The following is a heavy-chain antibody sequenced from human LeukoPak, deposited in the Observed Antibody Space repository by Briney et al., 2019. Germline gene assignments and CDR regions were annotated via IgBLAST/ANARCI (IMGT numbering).Heavy chain of an antibody. CDR3: AKGGPQFFDY. D-gene: IGHD5-24*01. V-gene: IGHV3-23*01. CDR1: GFTFSDSA. Sequence: GGPLRLSCAVSGFTFSDSAMSWVRQAPGRGLEWVSTISGSGGSTSSADSVKGRFTISRDNSRTTLYLQMNTLRAEDTAIYYCAKGGPQFFDYWGQGTLVTVSS. J-gene: IGHJ4*02. CDR2: ISGSGGST.